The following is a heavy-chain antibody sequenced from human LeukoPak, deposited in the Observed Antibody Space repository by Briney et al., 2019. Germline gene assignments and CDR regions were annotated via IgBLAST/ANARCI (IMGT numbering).Heavy chain of an antibody. Sequence: PGRPLRLSCAASGFTFSKYWMLWVRQAPGKGLESVSRINTDGTVTTYADSVKGRFNVSRDNADNTMFLQVNSVRDEDTAVYYCATKQWLAPPPDSWGQGTPVTVSS. D-gene: IGHD6-19*01. CDR2: INTDGTVT. CDR1: GFTFSKYW. CDR3: ATKQWLAPPPDS. J-gene: IGHJ4*02. V-gene: IGHV3-74*01.